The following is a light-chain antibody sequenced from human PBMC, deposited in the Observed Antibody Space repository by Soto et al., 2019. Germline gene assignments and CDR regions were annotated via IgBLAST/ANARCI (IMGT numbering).Light chain of an antibody. V-gene: IGKV3-20*01. CDR3: QQHGSGPWT. CDR1: QSVSSSN. J-gene: IGKJ1*01. CDR2: VAS. Sequence: EIVLTQSPDTLSLSPGERATLSCRASQSVSSSNLAWYQHKPGQAPRLLIYVASRRATGIPDRFSGSGSGTQFTLTITSLEPEYFAVYYFQQHGSGPWTFGQGTNVQIK.